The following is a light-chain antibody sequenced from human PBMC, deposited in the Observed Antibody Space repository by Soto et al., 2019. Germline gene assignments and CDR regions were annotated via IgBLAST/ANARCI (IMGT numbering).Light chain of an antibody. V-gene: IGLV2-23*01. Sequence: QSALTQPASVSGSPGRSITISCTGTSSDVGSYNLVSWYQQHPGKAPKLMIYEGSKRPSGVSNRFSGSKSGNTASLTISGLQAEDEADYYCCSDAGSRVFGGGTKLTVL. CDR3: CSDAGSRV. CDR2: EGS. CDR1: SSDVGSYNL. J-gene: IGLJ3*02.